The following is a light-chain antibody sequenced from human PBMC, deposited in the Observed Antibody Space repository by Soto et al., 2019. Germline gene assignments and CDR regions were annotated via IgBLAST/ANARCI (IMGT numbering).Light chain of an antibody. CDR1: QSVSSD. J-gene: IGKJ2*01. CDR2: GAS. Sequence: EIVMTQSPATLSVSPGERVTLSCRASQSVSSDLAWYQYKPGQAPRLLIYGASTRATGTPARFSGSGSGTEFFPNISSLQSEDFSVYYCLQYNDWPPKQYTFGQGTKLEIK. CDR3: LQYNDWPPKQYT. V-gene: IGKV3-15*01.